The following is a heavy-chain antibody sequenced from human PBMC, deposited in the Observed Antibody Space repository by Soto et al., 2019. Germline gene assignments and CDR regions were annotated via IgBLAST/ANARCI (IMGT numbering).Heavy chain of an antibody. CDR3: ARDPPRGYYTLHDAFDM. V-gene: IGHV4-4*07. Sequence: PSETLSLTCTLSGGSISSYYWSWIRQPAGKGLEWIGRIYTSGSTNYNPSLKSRVTMSVDTSKNQFSLKLSSVTAADTAVYYCARDPPRGYYTLHDAFDMWGQGTMLTVSS. D-gene: IGHD3-3*01. CDR1: GGSISSYY. J-gene: IGHJ3*02. CDR2: IYTSGST.